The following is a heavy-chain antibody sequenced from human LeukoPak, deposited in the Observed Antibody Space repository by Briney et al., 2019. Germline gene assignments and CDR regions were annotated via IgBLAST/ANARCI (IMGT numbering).Heavy chain of an antibody. V-gene: IGHV3-30-3*01. J-gene: IGHJ4*02. D-gene: IGHD3-16*01. CDR1: GFTFSSYA. Sequence: GGSLRLSCAASGFTFSSYAMHWVRQAPGKGLEWVAVISYDGSNKYYADSVKGRFTISRDNSKNTLYLQMNSLRAEDTAVYYRAREAYLRRFDYWGQGTLVTVSS. CDR3: AREAYLRRFDY. CDR2: ISYDGSNK.